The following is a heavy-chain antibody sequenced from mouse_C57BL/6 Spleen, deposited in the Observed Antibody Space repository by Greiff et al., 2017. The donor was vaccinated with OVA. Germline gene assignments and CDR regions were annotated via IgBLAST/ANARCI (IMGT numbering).Heavy chain of an antibody. CDR1: GYTFTDYN. V-gene: IGHV1-18*01. J-gene: IGHJ2*01. Sequence: SGPELVKPGASVKIPCKASGYTFTDYNMDWVKQSHGKSLEWIGDINPNNGGTIYNQKFKGKATLTVDKSSSTAYMELRSLTSEDTAVYYCARRYDYDGNYFDYWGQGTTLTVSS. CDR2: INPNNGGT. D-gene: IGHD2-4*01. CDR3: ARRYDYDGNYFDY.